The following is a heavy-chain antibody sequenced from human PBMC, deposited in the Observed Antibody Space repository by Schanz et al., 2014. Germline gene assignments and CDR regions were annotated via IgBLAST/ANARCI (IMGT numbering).Heavy chain of an antibody. CDR3: ARDSRADYEFLTAYYAIDY. J-gene: IGHJ4*03. Sequence: VQLVESGGGVVQPGGPLALSCVASGFTVSTYHMSWVRRVPGTGRQWLAVMSNDGSNKYYADSVKGRFTISRVNANNTLYLQMNSLRGEDTAVYYCARDSRADYEFLTAYYAIDYWGQGTLVTVAS. CDR2: MSNDGSNK. V-gene: IGHV3-30*19. D-gene: IGHD3-9*01. CDR1: GFTVSTYH.